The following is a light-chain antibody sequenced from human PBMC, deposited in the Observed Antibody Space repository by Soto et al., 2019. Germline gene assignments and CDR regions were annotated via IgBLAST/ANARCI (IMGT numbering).Light chain of an antibody. CDR2: RNN. CDR3: AAWDDSRSGVV. Sequence: QSVLTQPPSASGTPGQRVTISCSGSSSNIGGNYVYWYQQLPGTTPKLLIYRNNQRPSGGPDRFSCSKSGTSASLAISGRRSEEEADYYCAAWDDSRSGVVFGGGTKLTVL. CDR1: SSNIGGNY. V-gene: IGLV1-47*01. J-gene: IGLJ3*02.